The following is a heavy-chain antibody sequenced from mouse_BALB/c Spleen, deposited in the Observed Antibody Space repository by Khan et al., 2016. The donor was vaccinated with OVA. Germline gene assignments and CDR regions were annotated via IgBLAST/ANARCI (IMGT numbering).Heavy chain of an antibody. CDR3: ARDGAYYRNDGWFAY. J-gene: IGHJ3*01. D-gene: IGHD2-14*01. CDR2: INPSSGYT. V-gene: IGHV1-4*01. Sequence: VQLQESGAELARPGASVKMSCKASGYTFTSYTIHWIKQRPGQGLEWIGYINPSSGYTNYNQKFKDKATLTADKSSTTAYMQMSSLTADDSAFYYCARDGAYYRNDGWFAYWGQGTLVTVSA. CDR1: GYTFTSYT.